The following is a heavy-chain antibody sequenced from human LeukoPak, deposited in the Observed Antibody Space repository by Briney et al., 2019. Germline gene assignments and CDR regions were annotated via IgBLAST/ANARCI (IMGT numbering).Heavy chain of an antibody. CDR3: ARRSGIAVAGAFDY. CDR1: GFTFSTYA. V-gene: IGHV3-48*04. CDR2: ISFSGNTI. Sequence: GGSLRLSCAASGFTFSTYAMNWVRQAPGKGLEWVSFISFSGNTIKYADSVKGRFTISRDNAKNSLYLQMNSLRAEDTAVYYCARRSGIAVAGAFDYWGQGTLVTVSS. D-gene: IGHD6-19*01. J-gene: IGHJ4*02.